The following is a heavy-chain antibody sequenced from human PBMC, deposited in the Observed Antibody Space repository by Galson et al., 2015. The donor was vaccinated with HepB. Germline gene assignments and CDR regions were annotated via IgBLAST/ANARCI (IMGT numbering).Heavy chain of an antibody. D-gene: IGHD2-15*01. CDR1: GFTFSSYA. CDR3: AKFQDSFLYYPMDV. Sequence: SLRLSCAASGFTFSSYAMSWVRQAPGKGLEWVSGITGGGGTTSNADSLKGRFTISRDNSKSILYLQMNSLRAEDTAVYYCAKFQDSFLYYPMDVWGRGTTVTVSS. V-gene: IGHV3-23*01. CDR2: ITGGGGTT. J-gene: IGHJ6*02.